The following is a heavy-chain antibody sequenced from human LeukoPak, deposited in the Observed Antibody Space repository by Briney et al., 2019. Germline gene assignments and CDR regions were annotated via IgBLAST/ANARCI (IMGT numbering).Heavy chain of an antibody. D-gene: IGHD6-19*01. CDR3: AKELTRPNRPVAGLNY. J-gene: IGHJ4*02. V-gene: IGHV3-30*18. CDR1: VFTFSAYG. Sequence: PGRSLRLSCAASVFTFSAYGMHWVRQAPGKGLEWVAIISYDGSNKYYPDSVKGRFTISRDDSKNTLYLQMNSLRTEDTAVYYCAKELTRPNRPVAGLNYWGQGTLVTVSS. CDR2: ISYDGSNK.